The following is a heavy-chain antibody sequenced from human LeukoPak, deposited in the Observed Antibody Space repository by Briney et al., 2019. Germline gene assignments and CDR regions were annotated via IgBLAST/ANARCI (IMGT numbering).Heavy chain of an antibody. CDR1: GFTFSSYA. J-gene: IGHJ3*02. CDR3: ARGYYYDSSGYRHPVGAFDI. D-gene: IGHD3-22*01. CDR2: ISGSGSST. Sequence: GGSLRLSCAASGFTFSSYAMSWVRQAPGKGLEWVSAISGSGSSTYYADSVKGRFTVSRDKSKNSLYLQMNSLRAEDTAVYYCARGYYYDSSGYRHPVGAFDIWGQGTMVTVSS. V-gene: IGHV3-23*01.